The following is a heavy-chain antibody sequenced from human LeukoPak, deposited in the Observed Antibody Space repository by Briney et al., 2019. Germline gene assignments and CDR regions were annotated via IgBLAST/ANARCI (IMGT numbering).Heavy chain of an antibody. J-gene: IGHJ3*02. V-gene: IGHV3-23*01. CDR3: AKWGYYDSSGYPDAFDI. CDR2: MSGSGGST. Sequence: PGGSLRLSCAASGFTFSSYAMSWVRQAPGKGLEWVSGMSGSGGSTYYADSVKGRFTISRGNSKNTLYLQMNSLRAEDTAVYYCAKWGYYDSSGYPDAFDIWGQGTMVTVSS. D-gene: IGHD3-22*01. CDR1: GFTFSSYA.